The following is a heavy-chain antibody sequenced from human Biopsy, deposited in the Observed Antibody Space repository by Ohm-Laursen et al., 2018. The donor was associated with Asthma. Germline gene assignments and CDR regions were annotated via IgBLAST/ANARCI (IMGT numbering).Heavy chain of an antibody. V-gene: IGHV3-30*19. J-gene: IGHJ4*02. CDR3: ARDAWELQKPYAYYFDY. Sequence: SLRLSCTASGFTSSSYGMHWVRQAPGKGLEWVAVIWYDGSNKYYADSVKGRFTISRDNSKNTLYLQMNSLRAEDTAVYYCARDAWELQKPYAYYFDYWGQGTLVTVSS. CDR1: GFTSSSYG. CDR2: IWYDGSNK. D-gene: IGHD1-26*01.